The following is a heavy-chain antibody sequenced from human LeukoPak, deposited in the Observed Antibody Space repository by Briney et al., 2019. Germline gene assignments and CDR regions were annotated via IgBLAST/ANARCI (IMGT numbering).Heavy chain of an antibody. CDR2: ISYDGSNK. J-gene: IGHJ6*02. Sequence: PGGSLRLSCAASGFTFSSYAMHWVRQAPGKGLEWVAVISYDGSNKYYADSVKGRFTISRDNSKNSLYLQMNSLRAEDTALYYCAKAPGGVTGYLGHGMDVWGQGTTVTVSS. D-gene: IGHD3-9*01. CDR1: GFTFSSYA. CDR3: AKAPGGVTGYLGHGMDV. V-gene: IGHV3-30-3*01.